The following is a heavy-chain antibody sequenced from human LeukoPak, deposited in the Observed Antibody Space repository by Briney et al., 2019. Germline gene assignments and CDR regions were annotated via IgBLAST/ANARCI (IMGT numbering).Heavy chain of an antibody. Sequence: GSLRLSCAASGFTFSSYWRSWVRQAPGKGLEWVANIKQDGSEKYYVDSVKGRFTISRDNAKNSLYLQMNSLRAEDTAVYYCAREGYFDWLFPDYWGQGTLVTVSS. J-gene: IGHJ4*02. CDR2: IKQDGSEK. CDR3: AREGYFDWLFPDY. CDR1: GFTFSSYW. V-gene: IGHV3-7*01. D-gene: IGHD3-9*01.